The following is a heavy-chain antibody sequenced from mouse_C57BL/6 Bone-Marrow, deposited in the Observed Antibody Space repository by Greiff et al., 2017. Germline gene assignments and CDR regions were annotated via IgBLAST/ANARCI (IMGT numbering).Heavy chain of an antibody. V-gene: IGHV14-4*01. CDR3: TTWDYDGFAY. D-gene: IGHD2-4*01. J-gene: IGHJ3*01. Sequence: EVKLMESGAELVRPGASVKLSCTASGFNIKDDYMHWVQQSPEQGLEWIGWIGPENGATKYASKFQGQATITANTSYNTAYLQLSSLTSEDTAVYYCTTWDYDGFAYWGQGTLVTVSA. CDR2: IGPENGAT. CDR1: GFNIKDDY.